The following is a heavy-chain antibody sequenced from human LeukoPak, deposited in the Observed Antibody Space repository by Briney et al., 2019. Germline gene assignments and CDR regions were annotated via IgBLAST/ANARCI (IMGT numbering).Heavy chain of an antibody. D-gene: IGHD1-26*01. V-gene: IGHV4-59*01. J-gene: IGHJ4*02. CDR1: GGSISSYY. CDR2: IYNSGST. CDR3: ARVGDTTWAPYYFDY. Sequence: SETLSLTCTVSGGSISSYYWSWIRQSPGKGLEWIGYIYNSGSTNYNPSLKSRVTISVDTSKNQFSLKLNSVTAADTAVYYCARVGDTTWAPYYFDYWGQGSLVTVSS.